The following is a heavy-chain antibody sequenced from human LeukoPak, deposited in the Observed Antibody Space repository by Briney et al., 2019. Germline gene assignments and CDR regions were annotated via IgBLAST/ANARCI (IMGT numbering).Heavy chain of an antibody. CDR2: IYYSGST. J-gene: IGHJ4*02. CDR3: AREDGLSRIDY. V-gene: IGHV4-31*03. CDR1: GGSISSGGYY. Sequence: SQTLSLTCTVSGGSISSGGYYWSWIRQHPGNGLEWIGYIYYSGSTYYNPSLKSRVTISVDTSKNQFSLKLSSVTAADTAVYYCAREDGLSRIDYWGQGTLVTVSS. D-gene: IGHD5-24*01.